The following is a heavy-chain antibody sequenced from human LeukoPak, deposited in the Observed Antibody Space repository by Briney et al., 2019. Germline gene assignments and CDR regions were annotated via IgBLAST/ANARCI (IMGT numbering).Heavy chain of an antibody. V-gene: IGHV1-69*04. D-gene: IGHD3-9*01. CDR1: GGTFSSYA. Sequence: GASVKVSCKASGGTFSSYAISRVRQAPGQGLEWMGRIIPILGIANYAQKFQGRVTITADKSTSTAYMELSSLRSEDTAVYYCARAPSRYYDILTGYYPDYWGQGTLVTVSS. J-gene: IGHJ4*02. CDR3: ARAPSRYYDILTGYYPDY. CDR2: IIPILGIA.